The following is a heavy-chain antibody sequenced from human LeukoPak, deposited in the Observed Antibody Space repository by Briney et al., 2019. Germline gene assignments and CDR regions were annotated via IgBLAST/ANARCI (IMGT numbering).Heavy chain of an antibody. CDR2: ISSSSCYI. D-gene: IGHD3-10*01. J-gene: IGHJ3*02. CDR3: ARVSYYFGSGMFGAFDS. V-gene: IGHV3-21*01. CDR1: GFPLRSYC. Sequence: GSPRPPFGAPGFPLRSYCINLVRHAPGNGLEWGSSISSSSCYIDYADSVKGRFTISRDNAKNSLYLQKNSLSAEDTAVYYCARVSYYFGSGMFGAFDSWGQGTMVTVSS.